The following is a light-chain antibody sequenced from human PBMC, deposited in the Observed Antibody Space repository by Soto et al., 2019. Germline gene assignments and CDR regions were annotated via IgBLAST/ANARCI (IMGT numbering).Light chain of an antibody. Sequence: EIVMTQSPATLSVSPGEGATLSCRASQSVSNNLAWYQQKPGQAPRLLIYGTSTRATGIPARFSSSGSGTEVTLTISSLQSEDFALYYCQQYNDWPRTFGQGTKVESK. CDR1: QSVSNN. CDR2: GTS. J-gene: IGKJ1*01. V-gene: IGKV3-15*01. CDR3: QQYNDWPRT.